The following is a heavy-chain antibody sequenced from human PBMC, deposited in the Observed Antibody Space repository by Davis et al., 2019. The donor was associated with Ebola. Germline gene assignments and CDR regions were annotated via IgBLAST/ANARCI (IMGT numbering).Heavy chain of an antibody. D-gene: IGHD2-21*02. Sequence: GESLKISCKSSGYTYSSYWIGWVRQRPGKGLEWMGIIYPGDSDTRYSPSFQGQVTISADKSISTAYLQWSSLKASDTAMYYCARGRTAEGFDYWGQGTLVTVSS. CDR3: ARGRTAEGFDY. CDR2: IYPGDSDT. V-gene: IGHV5-51*01. J-gene: IGHJ4*02. CDR1: GYTYSSYW.